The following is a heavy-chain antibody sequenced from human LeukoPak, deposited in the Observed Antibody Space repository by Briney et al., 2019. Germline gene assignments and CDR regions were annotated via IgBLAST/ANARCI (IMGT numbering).Heavy chain of an antibody. D-gene: IGHD2-15*01. V-gene: IGHV3-7*01. CDR3: ATGSCSGGSCRGYYYYYMDI. J-gene: IGHJ6*03. CDR1: GFTFSNFW. Sequence: GGSLTLSCVASGFTFSNFWMSWVRQAPGKRLEWVANIKQQGSEIYYVDSVKGRFTISRDNAKNSLYLQMNSLRAQDTGVYYCATGSCSGGSCRGYYYYYMDIWGKGTTVTVSS. CDR2: IKQQGSEI.